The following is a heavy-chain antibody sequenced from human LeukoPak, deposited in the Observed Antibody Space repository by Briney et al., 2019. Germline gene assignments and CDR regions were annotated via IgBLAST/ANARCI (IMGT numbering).Heavy chain of an antibody. D-gene: IGHD5-24*01. V-gene: IGHV4-34*01. CDR3: ARGAKMARRAFDI. J-gene: IGHJ3*02. CDR2: INHSGST. Sequence: SETLSLTCAVYGGSFSGYYWSWIRQPPGKGLEWIGEINHSGSTNYNPSLKSRVTISVDTSKNQFSLKLSSVTAADTAVYYCARGAKMARRAFDIWCQGTMVTVSS. CDR1: GGSFSGYY.